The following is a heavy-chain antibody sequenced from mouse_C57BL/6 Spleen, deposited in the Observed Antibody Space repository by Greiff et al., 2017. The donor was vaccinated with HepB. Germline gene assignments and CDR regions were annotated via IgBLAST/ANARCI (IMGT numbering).Heavy chain of an antibody. CDR3: ARGRVPPYSYCDY. Sequence: VQLQQSGAELVKPGASVKLSCKASGYTFTSYWMQWVKQRPGQGLEWIGEIDPSDSYTNYNQKFKGKATLTVDTSSSTAYMQLSSLTSEDSAVSYCARGRVPPYSYCDYWDQGATLT. J-gene: IGHJ2*01. CDR2: IDPSDSYT. D-gene: IGHD2-10*01. V-gene: IGHV1-50*01. CDR1: GYTFTSYW.